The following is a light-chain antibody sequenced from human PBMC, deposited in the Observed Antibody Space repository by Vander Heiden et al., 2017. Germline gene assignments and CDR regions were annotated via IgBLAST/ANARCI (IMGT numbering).Light chain of an antibody. J-gene: IGKJ3*01. Sequence: DIVMTQSPDSLAVSLRERATITCKSSQSVLYSSNNKNYLAWYQQKPGQPPKLLIYWASTRESGVPDRFSGSGSGTDFTLTISSLQAEDVAVYYCQQYYSTPFTFGPGTKVDIK. CDR1: QSVLYSSNNKNY. CDR2: WAS. V-gene: IGKV4-1*01. CDR3: QQYYSTPFT.